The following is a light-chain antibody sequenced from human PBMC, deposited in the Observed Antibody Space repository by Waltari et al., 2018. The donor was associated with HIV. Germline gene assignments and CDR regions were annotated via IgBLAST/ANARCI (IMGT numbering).Light chain of an antibody. CDR1: RSDVGGYTY. CDR3: CSYAGRHTVV. V-gene: IGLV2-11*01. CDR2: DVT. Sequence: QSALTQPRSVSGSSGQSVTISCTGTRSDVGGYTYVSWYQQHPGKAPKLMIYDVTKRPSGVPDRFSGSKSGNTASLTISGLQAEDEGDYYWCSYAGRHTVVFGGGTKLTVL. J-gene: IGLJ2*01.